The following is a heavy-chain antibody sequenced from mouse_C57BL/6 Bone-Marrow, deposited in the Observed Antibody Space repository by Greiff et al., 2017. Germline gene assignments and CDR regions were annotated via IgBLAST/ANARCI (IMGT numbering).Heavy chain of an antibody. Sequence: EVQLQQSGPELVKPGASVKISCKASGYSFTGYYMNWVKQSPEKSLEWIGEINPSTGGTTYNQKFKAKATLTVDKSSSTAYMQLKSLTSEDSAVYYCASSPFDGYCSYYFDYWGQGTTLTVSS. V-gene: IGHV1-42*01. D-gene: IGHD2-3*01. CDR1: GYSFTGYY. J-gene: IGHJ2*01. CDR2: INPSTGGT. CDR3: ASSPFDGYCSYYFDY.